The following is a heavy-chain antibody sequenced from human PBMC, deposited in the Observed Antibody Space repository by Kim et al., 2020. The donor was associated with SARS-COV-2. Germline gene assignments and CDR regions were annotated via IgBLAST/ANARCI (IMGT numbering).Heavy chain of an antibody. J-gene: IGHJ4*02. Sequence: GGSLRLSCAASGFTFSNYAMHWVRQAPGKGVEWVAGLSYDGNNKYYADSVKGRFTISRDNSKNTLYLQMNSLRSDDTAIYYCAKDLFIARVSVFDSWGQGTLVSVSS. V-gene: IGHV3-30*04. CDR1: GFTFSNYA. CDR2: LSYDGNNK. CDR3: AKDLFIARVSVFDS. D-gene: IGHD2-21*01.